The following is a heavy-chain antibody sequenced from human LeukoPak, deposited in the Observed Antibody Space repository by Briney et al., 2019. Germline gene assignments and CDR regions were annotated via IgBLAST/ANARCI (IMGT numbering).Heavy chain of an antibody. V-gene: IGHV3-7*01. CDR2: IKQDGSEK. Sequence: PGGSLRLSXAASGFTFSSYWMSWVRQAPGKGLEWVANIKQDGSEKYYVDSVKGRFTISRDNAKDSLYLQMNSLRAEDTAVYYCARTLIVVVPAANRTIFDYWGQGTLVTVSS. D-gene: IGHD2-2*01. CDR3: ARTLIVVVPAANRTIFDY. J-gene: IGHJ4*02. CDR1: GFTFSSYW.